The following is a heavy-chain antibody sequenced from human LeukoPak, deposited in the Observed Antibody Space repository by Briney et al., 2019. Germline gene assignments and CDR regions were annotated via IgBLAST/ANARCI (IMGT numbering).Heavy chain of an antibody. V-gene: IGHV4-4*07. CDR2: ICLSADT. J-gene: IGHJ4*02. CDR3: GAVLGLYDY. D-gene: IGHD2-8*01. CDR1: GFSISSWC. Sequence: SETLSLTCSVSGFSISSWCWNWIRQPAGKGLEWVGRICLSADTNYKPSLKSRVIMSADMSNKEISQKHTTVTAADTAVYYCGAVLGLYDYWGQGILVLVS.